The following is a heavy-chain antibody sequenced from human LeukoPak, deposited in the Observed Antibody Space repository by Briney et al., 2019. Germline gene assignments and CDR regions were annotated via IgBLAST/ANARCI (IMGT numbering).Heavy chain of an antibody. CDR3: ARVNGLETGLDAFDI. CDR1: GGTFSSYA. J-gene: IGHJ3*02. V-gene: IGHV1-69*13. D-gene: IGHD3/OR15-3a*01. CDR2: IIPIFGTA. Sequence: VASVKVSCKASGGTFSSYAISWVRQAPGQGLEWMGGIIPIFGTASYAQKFQGRVTITADESTSTAYMELSSLRSEDTAVYYCARVNGLETGLDAFDIWGQGTMVTVSS.